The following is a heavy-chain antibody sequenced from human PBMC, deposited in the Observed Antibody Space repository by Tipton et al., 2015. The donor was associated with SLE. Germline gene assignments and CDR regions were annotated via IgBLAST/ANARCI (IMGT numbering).Heavy chain of an antibody. CDR2: IRYDGSNK. J-gene: IGHJ3*02. D-gene: IGHD2-21*02. V-gene: IGHV3-30*02. CDR3: AKIALVVVTATPFDAFDI. CDR1: GFTFSSYG. Sequence: SLRLSCAASGFTFSSYGMHWVRQAPGKGLEWVAFIRYDGSNKYYADSVKGRFTISRDNSKNTLYLQMNSLRAEDTAVYYCAKIALVVVTATPFDAFDIWGQGTMVTVSS.